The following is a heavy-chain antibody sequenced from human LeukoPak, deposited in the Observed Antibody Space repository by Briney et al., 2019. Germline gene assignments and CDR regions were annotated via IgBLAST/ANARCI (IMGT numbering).Heavy chain of an antibody. Sequence: GGSLRLSCAASRFTFSSYWMSWVREAPGKGLEWVAITNQDGSEKYYLDSVKGRFTISRDNAKNSLYLQMNSLRAEDTAVFYCARDRGPSNWYFDYWGQGTLVTVSS. CDR2: TNQDGSEK. CDR3: ARDRGPSNWYFDY. V-gene: IGHV3-7*01. D-gene: IGHD6-13*01. J-gene: IGHJ4*02. CDR1: RFTFSSYW.